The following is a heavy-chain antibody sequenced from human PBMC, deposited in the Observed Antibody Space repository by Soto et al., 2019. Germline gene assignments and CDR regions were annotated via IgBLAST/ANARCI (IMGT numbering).Heavy chain of an antibody. V-gene: IGHV4-31*03. CDR1: GGSISSGGYY. CDR2: IYYSGST. Sequence: SETLSLTCTVSGGSISSGGYYWSWIRQHPGKGLEWIGYIYYSGSTYYNPSLKSRVTISVDTSKNQFSLKLSSVTAADTAVYYCASGVRRRYSSSFPYFDYWGQGTLVTVSS. D-gene: IGHD6-6*01. CDR3: ASGVRRRYSSSFPYFDY. J-gene: IGHJ4*02.